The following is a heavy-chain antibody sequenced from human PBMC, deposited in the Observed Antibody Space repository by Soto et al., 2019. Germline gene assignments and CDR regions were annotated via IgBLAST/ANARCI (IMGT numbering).Heavy chain of an antibody. V-gene: IGHV3-30-3*01. D-gene: IGHD3-3*01. CDR3: ARGTTLAIFDYGMDV. J-gene: IGHJ6*02. CDR2: ISNDGSNY. Sequence: LRLSHPTSGSTFTHYAMHRVRQAPGKGLEWVAVISNDGSNYYYADSVRGRFTISRDNTKNTLFLQMSSLRGEDSGVYYCARGTTLAIFDYGMDVWGQGT. CDR1: GSTFTHYA.